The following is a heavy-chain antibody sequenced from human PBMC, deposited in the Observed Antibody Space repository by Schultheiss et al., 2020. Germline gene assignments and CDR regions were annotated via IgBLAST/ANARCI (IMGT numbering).Heavy chain of an antibody. D-gene: IGHD1-26*01. CDR2: IRYDGSNK. J-gene: IGHJ4*02. CDR1: GFTFSSYG. Sequence: GGSLRLSCAASGFTFSSYGMHWVRQAPGKGLEWVAFIRYDGSNKYYADSVKGRFTISRDNSKNTLYLQMNSLRAEDTAVYYCAREPLVRYSGSYHGIFDYWGQGTLVTVSS. CDR3: AREPLVRYSGSYHGIFDY. V-gene: IGHV3-30*02.